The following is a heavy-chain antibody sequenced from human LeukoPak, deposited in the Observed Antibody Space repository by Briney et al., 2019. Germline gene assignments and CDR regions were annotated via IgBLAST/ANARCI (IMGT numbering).Heavy chain of an antibody. Sequence: PSETLSLTCTVSGGSISSYYWSWIRQPPGKGLEWVANINQDGSKKFYVDSVKGRFTISRDNAKNALYLQMNSLRAEDTGVYFCARGQTLTFWGQGTLVTASS. CDR1: GGSISSYY. CDR2: INQDGSKK. V-gene: IGHV3-7*01. J-gene: IGHJ4*02. CDR3: ARGQTLTF.